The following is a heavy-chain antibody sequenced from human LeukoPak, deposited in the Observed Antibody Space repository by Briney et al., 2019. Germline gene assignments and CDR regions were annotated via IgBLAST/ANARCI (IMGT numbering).Heavy chain of an antibody. J-gene: IGHJ3*02. D-gene: IGHD5-24*01. Sequence: MASETLSLTCTVSGYSISSGYFWGWIRLPPGKGPEWIGSIHHSGSTFYNPSLKSRVTMSLDTSKNQFSLKLTSVTAADTAVYYCARDRLGRWLQFPDAFDIWGQGTMVTVSS. V-gene: IGHV4-38-2*02. CDR1: GYSISSGYF. CDR2: IHHSGST. CDR3: ARDRLGRWLQFPDAFDI.